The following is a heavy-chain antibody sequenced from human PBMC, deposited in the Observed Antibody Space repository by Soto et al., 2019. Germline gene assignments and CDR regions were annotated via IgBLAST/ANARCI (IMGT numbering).Heavy chain of an antibody. Sequence: PGGSLRLSCAATGLIFSNCGMNWVRQIPGKGLELVSYISSSAITVYYADSMKVRFTISRDNAKNSLYLQMNSLRDDDTAVYYCATSKTYYYDSSGHYQYYFDNWGQGTLVTVSS. CDR2: ISSSAITV. V-gene: IGHV3-48*02. CDR3: ATSKTYYYDSSGHYQYYFDN. CDR1: GLIFSNCG. J-gene: IGHJ4*02. D-gene: IGHD3-22*01.